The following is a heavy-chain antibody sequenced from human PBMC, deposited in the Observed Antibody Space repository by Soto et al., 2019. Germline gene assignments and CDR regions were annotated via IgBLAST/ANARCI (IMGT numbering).Heavy chain of an antibody. CDR3: ARDQVAKWAPGSAIANYYYGMDA. V-gene: IGHV1-18*04. Sequence: ASVKVSCKASGYTFTSYGISWVRQAPGQGLEWMGWISVDDGDTNYAQNFQGRVTMSTDTSTSTAYMEMRSLRSDDTAVYYCARDQVAKWAPGSAIANYYYGMDAWGQGTTVTVSS. CDR1: GYTFTSYG. D-gene: IGHD5-18*01. J-gene: IGHJ6*02. CDR2: ISVDDGDT.